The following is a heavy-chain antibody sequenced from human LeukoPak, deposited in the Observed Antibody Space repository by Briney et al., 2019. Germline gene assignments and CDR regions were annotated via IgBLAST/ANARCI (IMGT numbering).Heavy chain of an antibody. Sequence: GESLKISCKGSGYSFSTYWIGWVRRMPGEGLEWMGIIYPDDSDTRYSPSFQGQVTISADKSISTAYLQWSSLKASDTAMYYCARHREGYCTGDSCYGGDYWGQGTLVTVSS. CDR2: IYPDDSDT. D-gene: IGHD2-15*01. J-gene: IGHJ4*02. V-gene: IGHV5-51*01. CDR1: GYSFSTYW. CDR3: ARHREGYCTGDSCYGGDY.